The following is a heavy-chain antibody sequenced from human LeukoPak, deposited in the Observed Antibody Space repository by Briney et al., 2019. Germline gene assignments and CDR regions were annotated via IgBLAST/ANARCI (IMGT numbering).Heavy chain of an antibody. V-gene: IGHV4-59*08. CDR1: GGSISSYY. D-gene: IGHD6-19*01. CDR3: ARHSYSGWYVEGPFDY. CDR2: IYYSGST. J-gene: IGHJ4*02. Sequence: SETLSLTCTVSGGSISSYYWSWIRQPPGKGLEWIGYIYYSGSTNYNPSLKSRVTISVDTSKNQFSLKLSSVTAADTAVYYCARHSYSGWYVEGPFDYWGQGTLVTVSS.